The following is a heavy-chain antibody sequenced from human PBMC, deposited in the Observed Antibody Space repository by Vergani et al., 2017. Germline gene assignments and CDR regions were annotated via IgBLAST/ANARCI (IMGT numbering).Heavy chain of an antibody. Sequence: QVTLKESGPVVVKPPETLTLTCTVSGFSLTNPRLGVSWIRQSPGKALEWLAHIFSTGAKSYTTYLRNRLTISRDTSKSQVVLSLANVVPVDTGTYFCARIPMMAMSDKYFYHTCFDVWGQGTMVTVSS. V-gene: IGHV2-26*01. D-gene: IGHD2/OR15-2a*01. CDR1: GFSLTNPRLG. CDR3: ARIPMMAMSDKYFYHTCFDV. J-gene: IGHJ5*02. CDR2: IFSTGAK.